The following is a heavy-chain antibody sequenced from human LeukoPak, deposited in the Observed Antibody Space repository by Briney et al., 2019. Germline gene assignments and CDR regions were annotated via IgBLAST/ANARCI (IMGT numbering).Heavy chain of an antibody. CDR2: IYYSGST. D-gene: IGHD5-24*01. CDR3: ARISRRDGYSTTFDY. J-gene: IGHJ4*02. Sequence: NPSETLSPTCTVSGGSISSSSYYWGWIRQPPGKGLEWIGSIYYSGSTYYNPSLKSRVTISVDTSKNQFSLKLSSVTAADTAVYYCARISRRDGYSTTFDYWGQGTLVTVSS. CDR1: GGSISSSSYY. V-gene: IGHV4-39*07.